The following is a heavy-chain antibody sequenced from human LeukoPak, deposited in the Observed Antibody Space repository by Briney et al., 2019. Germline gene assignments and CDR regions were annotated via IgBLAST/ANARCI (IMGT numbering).Heavy chain of an antibody. Sequence: PSETLSLTCTVSGGSISSYYWSWIRQPPGKGLEWIGYIYHSGSTKYNPSLKSRVTISVDTSKNQFSLKLSCVTAADTAVYCCARDERSRYYYMDVWGKGTTVTVSS. CDR3: ARDERSRYYYMDV. CDR1: GGSISSYY. V-gene: IGHV4-59*12. J-gene: IGHJ6*03. CDR2: IYHSGST.